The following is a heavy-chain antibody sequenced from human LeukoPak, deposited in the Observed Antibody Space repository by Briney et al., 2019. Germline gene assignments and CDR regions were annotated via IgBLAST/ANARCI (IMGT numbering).Heavy chain of an antibody. V-gene: IGHV3-53*01. Sequence: GGSLRLSCAASGFTVTSNYVSWVRQDPGKGLEWVSGFSGGGGTYYADSVKGRFTISRDNSKNTLYLQMNSLRADDTAVYYCARGSRAGGVDSYFDYWGQGTLVTVSS. J-gene: IGHJ4*02. D-gene: IGHD2-21*01. CDR1: GFTVTSNY. CDR3: ARGSRAGGVDSYFDY. CDR2: FSGGGGT.